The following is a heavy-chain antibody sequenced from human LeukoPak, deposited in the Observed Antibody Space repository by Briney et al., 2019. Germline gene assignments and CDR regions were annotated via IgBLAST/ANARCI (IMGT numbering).Heavy chain of an antibody. Sequence: GGSLRLSCAASEFAVSNDYMSWVRQAPGKGLEWVSVIHTDGATYYAASVKGRFTISRDFSKNTLYLRMNSLRAEDTAIYYCARDRPWGGLNGFDYWGQGTLVTVAS. J-gene: IGHJ4*02. D-gene: IGHD3-3*01. CDR1: EFAVSNDY. CDR3: ARDRPWGGLNGFDY. CDR2: IHTDGAT. V-gene: IGHV3-53*01.